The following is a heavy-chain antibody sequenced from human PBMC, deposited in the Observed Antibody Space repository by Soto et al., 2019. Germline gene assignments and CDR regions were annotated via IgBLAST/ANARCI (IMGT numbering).Heavy chain of an antibody. D-gene: IGHD2-15*01. J-gene: IGHJ4*02. V-gene: IGHV3-7*01. Sequence: GGSLRLSCAASGFTFSNYWMSWVHQAPGKGLEWVANIKLDGSEKDCVDSVKGRFTISRDNAKKSLYLQMNSLRAEDTAVYYCARVGGFCSGGSCQVLFFDSWGQGALVTVSS. CDR2: IKLDGSEK. CDR3: ARVGGFCSGGSCQVLFFDS. CDR1: GFTFSNYW.